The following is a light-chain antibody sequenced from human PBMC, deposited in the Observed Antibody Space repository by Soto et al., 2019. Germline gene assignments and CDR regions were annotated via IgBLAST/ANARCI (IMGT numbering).Light chain of an antibody. CDR3: QQGYTTPQT. Sequence: DIQMTQSPSYLSASAGDRVTITCRASQGISSHLNWYQQKPGKAPKLLIYAASSLQSGVPSRFGGSGSGTDFTLTISSLQPEDFATYYCQQGYTTPQTFGQGTKVEIK. J-gene: IGKJ1*01. CDR1: QGISSH. V-gene: IGKV1-39*01. CDR2: AAS.